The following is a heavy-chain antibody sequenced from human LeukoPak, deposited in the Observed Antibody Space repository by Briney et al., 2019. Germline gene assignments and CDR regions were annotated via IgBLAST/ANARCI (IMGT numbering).Heavy chain of an antibody. CDR3: ARDNIVVVPAARQYYFDY. Sequence: GGSLRLSCAASGFTFSDYYMSWIRQAPGGGLEWVSYISSSSSYTNYADSVKGRFTISRDNAKNSLYLQMNSLRAEDTAVYYCARDNIVVVPAARQYYFDYWGQGTLVTVSS. V-gene: IGHV3-11*05. J-gene: IGHJ4*02. D-gene: IGHD2-2*01. CDR1: GFTFSDYY. CDR2: ISSSSSYT.